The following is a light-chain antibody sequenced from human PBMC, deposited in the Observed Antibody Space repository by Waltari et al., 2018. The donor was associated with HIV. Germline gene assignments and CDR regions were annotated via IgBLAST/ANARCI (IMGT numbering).Light chain of an antibody. CDR3: QVWDSSSDTYV. CDR2: YDS. V-gene: IGLV3-21*04. CDR1: NIGSKS. Sequence: SYVLTQPPSVSVAPGKTARITCGGNNIGSKSVHWYQQKPGQAPVLVIYYDSDRPSGIPERVSGSNSGNTATLTISRVEAGDEVDYYCQVWDSSSDTYVFGTGTKVTVL. J-gene: IGLJ1*01.